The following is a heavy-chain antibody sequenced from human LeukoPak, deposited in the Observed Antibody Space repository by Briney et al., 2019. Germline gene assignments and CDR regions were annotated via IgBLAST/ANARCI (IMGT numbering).Heavy chain of an antibody. Sequence: ASVRLSCKASGYTFSNFGINWVRQAPGQGREWMGWISGNNDNPNYGQKFQGRFTVTTDSSTNTAYMELRNLRLDDTAVYYCARDGTSTDDYWGQGTLVSV. V-gene: IGHV1-18*01. CDR3: ARDGTSTDDY. D-gene: IGHD2-2*01. CDR1: GYTFSNFG. CDR2: ISGNNDNP. J-gene: IGHJ4*02.